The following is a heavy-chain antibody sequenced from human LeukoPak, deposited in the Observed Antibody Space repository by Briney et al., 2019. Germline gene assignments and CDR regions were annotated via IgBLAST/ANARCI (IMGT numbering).Heavy chain of an antibody. V-gene: IGHV3-7*01. CDR2: INQEGSEK. CDR3: ARAFHETYYYDNTPPGYFDY. J-gene: IGHJ4*02. CDR1: GFTFSRSW. Sequence: PGGSLRLSCAASGFTFSRSWMHWVPHAPGKGLERVANINQEGSEKYYVDSVKGRFTISRDNARNSLYMQMNSLRVEDTAVYYCARAFHETYYYDNTPPGYFDYWGQGTLVTVSS. D-gene: IGHD3-22*01.